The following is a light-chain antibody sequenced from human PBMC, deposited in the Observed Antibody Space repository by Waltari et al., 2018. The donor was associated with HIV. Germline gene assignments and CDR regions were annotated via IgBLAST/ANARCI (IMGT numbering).Light chain of an antibody. CDR1: QGISNY. CDR3: QKYNSAPPA. J-gene: IGKJ4*01. CDR2: AAS. Sequence: DIQMTQSPSSLSSSVGDRVSIYCRASQGISNYLAWYQQKPGKVPKLLIYAASTLQSGVPSRFSGSGSGTDFTLTISSLQPEDVATYYCQKYNSAPPAFGGGTKVEIK. V-gene: IGKV1-27*01.